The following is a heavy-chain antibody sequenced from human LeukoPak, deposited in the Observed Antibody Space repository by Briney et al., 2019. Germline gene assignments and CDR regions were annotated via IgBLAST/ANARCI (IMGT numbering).Heavy chain of an antibody. J-gene: IGHJ4*02. CDR3: ARGVELLD. D-gene: IGHD1-7*01. Sequence: SETLSLTCTVSGGSIFSYYWSWIRQPPGKGLEWIGYVYYSGSTTYNPSLRSRDTMSIDTSKNQFSLKLTSVTAADTAIYYCARGVELLDWGQGTLVTVSS. CDR2: VYYSGST. CDR1: GGSIFSYY. V-gene: IGHV4-59*01.